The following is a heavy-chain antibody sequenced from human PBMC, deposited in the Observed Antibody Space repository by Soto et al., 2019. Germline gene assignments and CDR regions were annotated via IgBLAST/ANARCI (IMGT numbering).Heavy chain of an antibody. D-gene: IGHD6-25*01. CDR2: ISWNSGSI. CDR1: GFTFDDYA. Sequence: SLRLSCAASGFTFDDYAMHWVRQAPGKGLEWVSGISWNSGSIGYADSVKGRFTISRDNAKNSLYLQMNSLRAEDTALYYCAKDLFYSSGYYFDYWGQGTLVTVSS. J-gene: IGHJ4*02. CDR3: AKDLFYSSGYYFDY. V-gene: IGHV3-9*01.